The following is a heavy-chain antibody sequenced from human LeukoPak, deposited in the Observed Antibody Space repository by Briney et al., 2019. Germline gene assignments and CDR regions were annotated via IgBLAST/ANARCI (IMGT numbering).Heavy chain of an antibody. Sequence: ASVKVSCKTSGYSFNGYYIHWVRLAPGKGFAWMGRIDPEDAETIYARNFQDRVTIIADSSIDTVYMELSSLRSDDTAVYYCARDSGYGSGSYIIDYWGQGTLVTVSS. J-gene: IGHJ4*02. D-gene: IGHD3-10*01. CDR2: IDPEDAET. CDR3: ARDSGYGSGSYIIDY. CDR1: GYSFNGYY. V-gene: IGHV1-69-2*01.